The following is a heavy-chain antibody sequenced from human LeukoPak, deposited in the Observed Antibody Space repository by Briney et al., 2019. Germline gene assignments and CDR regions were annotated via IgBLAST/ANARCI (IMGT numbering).Heavy chain of an antibody. V-gene: IGHV3-23*01. J-gene: IGHJ4*02. CDR3: AKGSSTSCYSGSDY. CDR2: ISCSGDT. Sequence: GGSLTLSCAASGFSFSNSALSWVRRPPGKGLEWVSSISCSGDTKYSDSVKGRFTISRDNSKNTLYLYMSSLSAEDTAEYYCAKGSSTSCYSGSDYWGQGTLVTVSS. CDR1: GFSFSNSA. D-gene: IGHD2-2*01.